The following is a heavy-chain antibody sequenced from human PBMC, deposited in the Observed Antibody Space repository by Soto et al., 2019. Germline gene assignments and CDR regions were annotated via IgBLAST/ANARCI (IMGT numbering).Heavy chain of an antibody. Sequence: QLQLQESGPGLVKPSETLSLTCTVSGGSIRSRSYYWGWIRQPPGKGLEWIGGLYYSGSTYYNPSLTSRGTISVDTSKNQFSLKLSSVTAADTAVYYCASLSFWAPNYNYYYYYYMDFWGKGTTVTVSS. CDR2: LYYSGST. J-gene: IGHJ6*03. CDR3: ASLSFWAPNYNYYYYYYMDF. CDR1: GGSIRSRSYY. D-gene: IGHD3-10*01. V-gene: IGHV4-39*01.